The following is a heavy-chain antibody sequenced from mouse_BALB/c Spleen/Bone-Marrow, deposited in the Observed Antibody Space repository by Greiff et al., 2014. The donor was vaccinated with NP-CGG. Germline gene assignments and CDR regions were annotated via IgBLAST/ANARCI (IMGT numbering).Heavy chain of an antibody. D-gene: IGHD2-1*01. J-gene: IGHJ4*01. CDR2: ILPGSGST. CDR3: ATYGNALDY. V-gene: IGHV1-9*01. Sequence: LEWIGEILPGSGSTNYNEKFKGKATFTADTSSNTAYMQLSSLTSEDSAVYYCATYGNALDYWGQGTSVTVSS.